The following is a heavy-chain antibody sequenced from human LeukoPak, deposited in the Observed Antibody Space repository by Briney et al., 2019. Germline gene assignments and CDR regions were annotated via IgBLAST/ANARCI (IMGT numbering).Heavy chain of an antibody. CDR2: INHSGST. J-gene: IGHJ4*02. V-gene: IGHV4-34*01. D-gene: IGHD3-22*01. Sequence: ASETLSLTCAVYGGSFSGYYWSWIRQPPGKGLDWIGEINHSGSTNYNPSLKSRVTISVDTSKNQFSLKLSSVTAADTAVYYCARGGGYYSYYFDYWGRGTLVTVSS. CDR1: GGSFSGYY. CDR3: ARGGGYYSYYFDY.